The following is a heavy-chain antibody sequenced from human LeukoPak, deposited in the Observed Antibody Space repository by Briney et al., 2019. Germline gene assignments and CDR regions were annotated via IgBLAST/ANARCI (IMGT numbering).Heavy chain of an antibody. D-gene: IGHD2-2*01. CDR3: ARANFLYCSSTTCLFDY. CDR1: GYTFTDYY. CDR2: INPNDGDT. J-gene: IGHJ4*02. V-gene: IGHV1-2*02. Sequence: ASVKVSCKPSGYTFTDYYMHWVRQAPGHGFEWMGWINPNDGDTNYAQKFQGRVTMTRDTSISTAHMEVSRLRSDDTAVYYCARANFLYCSSTTCLFDYWGQGTLVTVSS.